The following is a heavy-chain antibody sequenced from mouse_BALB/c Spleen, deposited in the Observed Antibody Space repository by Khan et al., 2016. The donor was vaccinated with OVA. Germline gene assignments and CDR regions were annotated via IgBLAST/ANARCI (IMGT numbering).Heavy chain of an antibody. V-gene: IGHV3-2*02. CDR1: GYSITSDYA. Sequence: EVQLQESGPGLVKPSQSLSLTCTVTGYSITSDYAWNWIRQFPGNKLEWMGYISYSGSTSYNPSLKSRISIIRDTSKNHFFLQLNSVTTEDTATXYCANYYGYMDYWGPGISVTVSS. J-gene: IGHJ4*01. D-gene: IGHD1-2*01. CDR3: ANYYGYMDY. CDR2: ISYSGST.